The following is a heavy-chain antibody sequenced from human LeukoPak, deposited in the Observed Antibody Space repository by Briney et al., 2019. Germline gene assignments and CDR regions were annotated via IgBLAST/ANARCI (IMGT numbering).Heavy chain of an antibody. CDR3: ARGVRRSGSYLNRSYYFDY. CDR2: IIPIFGTA. CDR1: GGTFSSYA. V-gene: IGHV1-69*13. Sequence: ASVKVSFTASGGTFSSYAISWVRQAPGQGLEWMGGIIPIFGTANYAQKFQGRVTITADESTSTAYMELGSLRSEDTAVYYCARGVRRSGSYLNRSYYFDYWGQGTLVTVSS. D-gene: IGHD3-10*01. J-gene: IGHJ4*02.